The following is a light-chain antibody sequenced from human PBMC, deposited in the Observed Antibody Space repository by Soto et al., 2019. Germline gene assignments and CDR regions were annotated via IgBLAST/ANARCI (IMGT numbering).Light chain of an antibody. Sequence: DIQMTQFPSTLSASLGDRVTITCRASQSISSWLAWYQQKPGKAPKLLIYKASSLESGVPSRFSGSGSGTEFTLTISSLQPDDFATYYCQQYNSYSWTFGQGTKVDI. V-gene: IGKV1-5*03. CDR2: KAS. CDR1: QSISSW. CDR3: QQYNSYSWT. J-gene: IGKJ1*01.